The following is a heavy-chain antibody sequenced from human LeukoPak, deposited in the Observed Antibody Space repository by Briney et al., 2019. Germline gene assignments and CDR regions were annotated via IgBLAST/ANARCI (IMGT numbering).Heavy chain of an antibody. Sequence: GGSLRLSCVASGFTFNKNWMTWVRQAPGKGLEWVSYISSSGSTIYYADSVKGRFTISRDNAKNSLYLQMNSLRAEDTAVYYCAELGITMIGGVWGKGTTVTISS. CDR1: GFTFNKNW. CDR2: ISSSGSTI. D-gene: IGHD3-10*02. V-gene: IGHV3-48*03. J-gene: IGHJ6*04. CDR3: AELGITMIGGV.